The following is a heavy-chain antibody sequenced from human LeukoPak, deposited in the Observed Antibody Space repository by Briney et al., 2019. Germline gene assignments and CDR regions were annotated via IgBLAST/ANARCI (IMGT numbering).Heavy chain of an antibody. V-gene: IGHV3-30*02. CDR2: IRYDGSNK. J-gene: IGHJ4*02. CDR1: GFTFSSYG. CDR3: AKGLYYYDSSGYGDFDY. D-gene: IGHD3-22*01. Sequence: PGGSLRLSCAASGFTFSSYGMHWVRQAPGKGLEWVAFIRYDGSNKYYADSVKGRFTISRDNSKNTLYLQMNSLRAEDTAVYYCAKGLYYYDSSGYGDFDYWGQGTLVTVSS.